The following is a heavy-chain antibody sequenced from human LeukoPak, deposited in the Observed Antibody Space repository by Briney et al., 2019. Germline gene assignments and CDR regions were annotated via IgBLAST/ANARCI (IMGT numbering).Heavy chain of an antibody. D-gene: IGHD3-10*01. J-gene: IGHJ6*02. CDR2: VNTNTGNP. CDR3: ARSYGESPYYYGMDV. Sequence: GASVKVSCKASGYTFTSYAMNWVRQAPGQGLEWKGWVNTNTGNPTYAQGFTGRFVFSLDTSVSTAYLQISSLKAEDTAVYYCARSYGESPYYYGMDVWGQGTTVTVSS. CDR1: GYTFTSYA. V-gene: IGHV7-4-1*02.